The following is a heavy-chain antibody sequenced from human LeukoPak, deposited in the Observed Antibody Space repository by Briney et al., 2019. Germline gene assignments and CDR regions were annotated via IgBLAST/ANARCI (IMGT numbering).Heavy chain of an antibody. Sequence: SETLSLTCAANGGSFSGYTWSWFRQPPGKVLEWIGEINHSGSTNYNPSLKSRVTISVDTSKNQFSLKLSSVTAADTAVYYCASRYYDSSPDYWGQGTLVTVSS. J-gene: IGHJ4*02. D-gene: IGHD3-22*01. CDR2: INHSGST. V-gene: IGHV4-34*01. CDR3: ASRYYDSSPDY. CDR1: GGSFSGYT.